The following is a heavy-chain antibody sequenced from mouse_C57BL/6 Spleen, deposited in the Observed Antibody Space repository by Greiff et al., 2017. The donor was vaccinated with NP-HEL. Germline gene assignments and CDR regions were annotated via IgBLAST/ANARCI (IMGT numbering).Heavy chain of an antibody. CDR2: ISDGGSYT. CDR1: GFTFSSYA. CDR3: ARDQGTGTEGYFDY. D-gene: IGHD4-1*01. Sequence: EVKVIESGGGLVKPGGSLKLSCAASGFTFSSYAMSWVRQTPEKRLEWVATISDGGSYTYYPDNVKGRFTISRDNAKNNLYLQMSHLKSEDTAMYYCARDQGTGTEGYFDYWGQGTTLTVSS. J-gene: IGHJ2*01. V-gene: IGHV5-4*01.